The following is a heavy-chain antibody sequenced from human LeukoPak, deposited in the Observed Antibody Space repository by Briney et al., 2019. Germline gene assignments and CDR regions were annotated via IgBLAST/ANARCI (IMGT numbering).Heavy chain of an antibody. D-gene: IGHD3-10*01. Sequence: PSETLSLTCAVYGGSFSGYYWSWIRQPPGKGLEWIGEINHSGSTNYNPSLKSRVTISVDTSKNQFSLKLSSVTAADTAVYYCARGPPRNRPYYYGSGSYGFQYFDYWGQGTLVTVSS. CDR2: INHSGST. CDR1: GGSFSGYY. CDR3: ARGPPRNRPYYYGSGSYGFQYFDY. J-gene: IGHJ4*02. V-gene: IGHV4-34*01.